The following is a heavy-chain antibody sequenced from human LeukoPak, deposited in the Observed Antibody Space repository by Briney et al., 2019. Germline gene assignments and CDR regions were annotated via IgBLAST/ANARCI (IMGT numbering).Heavy chain of an antibody. D-gene: IGHD2-2*01. CDR1: GFTFSSYG. J-gene: IGHJ4*02. V-gene: IGHV3-33*06. CDR2: IWYDGSNK. Sequence: QPGRSLRLSCAASGFTFSSYGMHWVRQAPGKGLEWVAVIWYDGSNKYYADSMKGRFTISRDNSKNTLYLQMNSLRAEDTAVYYCAKESACTSTSCHFDYWGQGTLVTVSS. CDR3: AKESACTSTSCHFDY.